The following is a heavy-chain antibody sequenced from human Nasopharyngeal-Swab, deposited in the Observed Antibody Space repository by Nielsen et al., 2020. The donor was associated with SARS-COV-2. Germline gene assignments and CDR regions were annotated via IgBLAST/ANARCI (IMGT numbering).Heavy chain of an antibody. Sequence: SETLSLTCTVSGGSISSYYWSWIRQPPGKGLEWIGYIYYSGSTNYNTSLKSRVTISVDTSKNQFSLKLSSVTAADTAVYYCARHGDWRYDFWSGYYPNWFDPWGQGTLVTVSS. V-gene: IGHV4-59*08. D-gene: IGHD3-3*01. CDR1: GGSISSYY. CDR2: IYYSGST. J-gene: IGHJ5*02. CDR3: ARHGDWRYDFWSGYYPNWFDP.